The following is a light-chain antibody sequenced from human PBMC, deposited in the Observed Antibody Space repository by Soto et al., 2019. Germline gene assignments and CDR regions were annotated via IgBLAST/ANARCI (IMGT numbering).Light chain of an antibody. CDR3: QTWGTGIHVV. Sequence: QLVLTQSPSASASLGASVKLTCTLSSGHSSYAIAWHQQQPEKGPRYLMKLNSDGSHSKGDGIPDRFSGSSSGAERYLTISSLQSEDEADYYCQTWGTGIHVVCGGGTQLTVL. V-gene: IGLV4-69*01. CDR2: LNSDGSH. J-gene: IGLJ2*01. CDR1: SGHSSYA.